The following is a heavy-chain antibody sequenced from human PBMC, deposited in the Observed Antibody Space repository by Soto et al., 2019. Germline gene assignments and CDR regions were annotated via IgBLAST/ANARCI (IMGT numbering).Heavy chain of an antibody. Sequence: SVKVSCKTSGGICITAALSWVRQAPGQGLEWMGGIIPFLGTTNHAQKFQGRVTITADKSTNTVYLELSDLTFEDTATYYCARKTAHRGFSGRPLPPETSVSWGLETLVSVST. CDR3: ARKTAHRGFSGRPLPPETSVS. J-gene: IGHJ5*02. V-gene: IGHV1-69*10. CDR1: GGICITAA. D-gene: IGHD3-10*01. CDR2: IIPFLGTT.